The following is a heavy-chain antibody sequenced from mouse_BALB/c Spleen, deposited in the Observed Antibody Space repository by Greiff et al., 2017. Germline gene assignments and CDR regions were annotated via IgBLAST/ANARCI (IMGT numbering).Heavy chain of an antibody. CDR1: GFSLTSYG. CDR3: ARNRGRSTPTGIIMDY. CDR2: IWSGGST. J-gene: IGHJ4*01. V-gene: IGHV2-2*02. D-gene: IGHD4-1*01. Sequence: QVQLQQSGPGLVQPSQSLSITCTVSGFSLTSYGVHWVRQSPGKGLEWLGVIWSGGSTDYNAAFISRLSISKDNSKSQVFFKMNSLQANDTAIYYCARNRGRSTPTGIIMDYWGQGTSVTVSS.